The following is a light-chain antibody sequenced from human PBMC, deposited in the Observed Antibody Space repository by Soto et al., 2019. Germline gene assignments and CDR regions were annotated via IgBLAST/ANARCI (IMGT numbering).Light chain of an antibody. CDR2: GAS. CDR1: QSVSSSY. CDR3: QHYGSSPRT. V-gene: IGKV3-20*01. Sequence: EIVLTQSPGTLSLSPGERATLSCRASQSVSSSYLAWYQQKPGQAPRLLIYGASSRATGIPDRFSGSGSGTDFTLTISSLEPEDFAVYYCQHYGSSPRTFGQGTKVDI. J-gene: IGKJ1*01.